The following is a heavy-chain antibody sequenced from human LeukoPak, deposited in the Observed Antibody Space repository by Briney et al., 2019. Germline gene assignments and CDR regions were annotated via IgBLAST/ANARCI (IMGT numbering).Heavy chain of an antibody. CDR3: ARGVFFDV. Sequence: PSETLSLTCTVSGGSISSYYWSWIRQPPGKGLEWIGYIYYSGSTNYNPSLRSRVTISVDTSKNQFSLQLRSVTAADTAVYYCARGVFFDVWGQGTPVTVSS. J-gene: IGHJ6*02. CDR2: IYYSGST. D-gene: IGHD3-10*02. CDR1: GGSISSYY. V-gene: IGHV4-59*12.